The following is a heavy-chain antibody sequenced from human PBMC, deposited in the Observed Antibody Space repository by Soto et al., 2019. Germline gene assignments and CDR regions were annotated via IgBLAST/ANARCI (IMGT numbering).Heavy chain of an antibody. CDR3: ARGPRRAMALKX. J-gene: IGHJ4*02. D-gene: IGHD5-18*01. CDR2: ISAYNGNT. Sequence: ASVKVSCKASGYTFTSYGISWVRQAPGQGLEWMGLISAYNGNTNYAHKLQGRVTMTTDTSTSTAYMELRSLRSDDTAVYYCARGPRRAMALKXWGQGTLVTVSX. V-gene: IGHV1-18*04. CDR1: GYTFTSYG.